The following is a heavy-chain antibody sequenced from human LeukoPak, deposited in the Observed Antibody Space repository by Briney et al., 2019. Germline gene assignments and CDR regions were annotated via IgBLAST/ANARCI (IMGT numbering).Heavy chain of an antibody. CDR3: ARAAYSSTWYSRYFDL. J-gene: IGHJ2*01. CDR2: IGTAGEI. D-gene: IGHD6-13*01. Sequence: GGSLRLSCAASGFTFSTYDMHWVRQATGKGLEWVSAIGTAGEIYYPGSVKGRFTISRENAKNSLYLQMNSLRAGDTAVYYCARAAYSSTWYSRYFDLWGRGTLVTVSS. CDR1: GFTFSTYD. V-gene: IGHV3-13*01.